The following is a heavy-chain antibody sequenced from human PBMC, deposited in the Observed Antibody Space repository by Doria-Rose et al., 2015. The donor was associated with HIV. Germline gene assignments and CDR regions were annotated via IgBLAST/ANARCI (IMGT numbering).Heavy chain of an antibody. Sequence: QVQPQESGPGLVNPSETLSLPCSVSGASVSSRGYYWNWIRQVPGKGLESLGYTYYTGTSDYSPSLKSRLNMAVDTSKNQFSLKLSFVTVADTAVYYCARMGSYRELDYWGQGALVIVSA. CDR3: ARMGSYRELDY. D-gene: IGHD3-3*01. CDR2: TYYTGTS. CDR1: GASVSSRGYY. V-gene: IGHV4-31*03. J-gene: IGHJ4*02.